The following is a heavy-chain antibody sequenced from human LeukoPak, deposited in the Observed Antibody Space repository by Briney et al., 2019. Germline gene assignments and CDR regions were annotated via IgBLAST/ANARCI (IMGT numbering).Heavy chain of an antibody. CDR1: GFTFGSYE. Sequence: GGSLRLSCAASGFTFGSYEMNWVRQAPGKGLEWVAKIKEDGSEKYYVDSVKGRFTISRDNAKNSLSLQMHSLRDEDTAVYYCVRDQGYCTSASCRGDAFDVWGQGSMVSVSS. CDR3: VRDQGYCTSASCRGDAFDV. J-gene: IGHJ3*01. V-gene: IGHV3-7*01. D-gene: IGHD2-2*01. CDR2: IKEDGSEK.